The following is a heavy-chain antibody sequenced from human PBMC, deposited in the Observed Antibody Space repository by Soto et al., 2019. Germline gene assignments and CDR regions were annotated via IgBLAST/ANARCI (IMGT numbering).Heavy chain of an antibody. CDR2: ISYDGSNK. J-gene: IGHJ4*02. D-gene: IGHD5-12*01. V-gene: IGHV3-30*04. CDR3: AREGNGYKYYFDY. CDR1: GFIFNGYG. Sequence: QVQLVESGGGVVQPGRSLRLSCAASGFIFNGYGLHWVRQAPGKGLEWVAMISYDGSNKYYADSVKGRFTISRDNSKKPMYLQMNSLGPEDTAVYYCAREGNGYKYYFDYWGQGTLVTVSS.